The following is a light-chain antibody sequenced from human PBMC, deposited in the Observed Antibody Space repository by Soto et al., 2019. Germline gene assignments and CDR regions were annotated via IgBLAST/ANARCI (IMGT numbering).Light chain of an antibody. J-gene: IGKJ2*01. CDR2: SAS. CDR1: QSVRSNY. CDR3: HQGT. V-gene: IGKV3-20*01. Sequence: EIVLTQSPGTLSLSPGERATISCRASQSVRSNYLAWYQQKPGQAPRLLIYSASSRATDIPDRFSGSGSGTDFTLTISRLEPEDFAVYYCHQGTFGQGPKLEI.